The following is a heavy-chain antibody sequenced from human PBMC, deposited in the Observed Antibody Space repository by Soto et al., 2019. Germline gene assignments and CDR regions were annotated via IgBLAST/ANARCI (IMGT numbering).Heavy chain of an antibody. CDR2: INPKSGGT. V-gene: IGHV1-2*02. D-gene: IGHD1-26*01. J-gene: IGHJ4*02. CDR1: GYTFTVYY. CDR3: ARDLAKGGGSAGFDY. Sequence: ASVKVSCKASGYTFTVYYMHWVRQAPGQGLEWMGWINPKSGGTVYPQKFQGRVTMTWDTSISTAYMALTRLRSDDTAVYYCARDLAKGGGSAGFDYWGQGTLVTVSS.